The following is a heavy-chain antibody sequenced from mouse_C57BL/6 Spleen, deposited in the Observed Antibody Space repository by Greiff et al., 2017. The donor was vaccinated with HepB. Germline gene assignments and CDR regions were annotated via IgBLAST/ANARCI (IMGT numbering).Heavy chain of an antibody. D-gene: IGHD1-1*01. Sequence: VQLKQSGPVLVKPGASVKMSCKASGYTFTDYYMNWVKQSHGKSLEWIGVINPYNGGTSYNQKFKGKATLTVDKSSSTAYMELNSLTSEDSAVYYCARRDYYGSSYYFDYWGQGTTLTVSS. CDR3: ARRDYYGSSYYFDY. V-gene: IGHV1-19*01. CDR2: INPYNGGT. CDR1: GYTFTDYY. J-gene: IGHJ2*01.